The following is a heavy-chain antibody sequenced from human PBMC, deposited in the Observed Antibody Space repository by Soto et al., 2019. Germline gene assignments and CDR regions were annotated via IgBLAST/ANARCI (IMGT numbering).Heavy chain of an antibody. J-gene: IGHJ4*02. V-gene: IGHV3-23*01. CDR2: IGGSDGRP. CDR1: GFTFSSYA. Sequence: GGSLRLSCGASGFTFSSYAMSWVRQAPGKGLEWVSAIGGSDGRPYYADSVKGRFAISRDNSKNTLFLQMSSLRAEDSAVYYCAKSSHLHVVPAAVYFDDWGQGTMVTVSS. D-gene: IGHD2-2*01. CDR3: AKSSHLHVVPAAVYFDD.